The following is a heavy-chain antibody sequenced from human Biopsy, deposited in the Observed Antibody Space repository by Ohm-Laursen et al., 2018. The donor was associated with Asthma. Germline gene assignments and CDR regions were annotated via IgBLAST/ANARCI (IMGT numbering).Heavy chain of an antibody. J-gene: IGHJ4*02. CDR2: VYSGGDT. CDR3: ATSYFYDSSGWGY. D-gene: IGHD3-22*01. Sequence: SLRLSCAASGFTFSNYAMSWVRQAPGKGLEWVSTVYSGGDTFYAESVQGRFTLSRDFSKNTVYLQMRSLTTEDTAIYFCATSYFYDSSGWGYWGQGSLVTVSS. V-gene: IGHV3-23*05. CDR1: GFTFSNYA.